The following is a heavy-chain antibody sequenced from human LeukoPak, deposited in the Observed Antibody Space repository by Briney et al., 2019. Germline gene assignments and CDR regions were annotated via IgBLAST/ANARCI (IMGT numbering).Heavy chain of an antibody. Sequence: GESLKISCKGSGYSFTNYWIGWVRQMPGKGLEWMGIIYPGDSDTRYSPSFQGQVTISADKSISTAYLQWSSLKASDTAMYYCARQGSGYYQDYYYYYMDVWGKGITVTISS. J-gene: IGHJ6*03. D-gene: IGHD3-22*01. CDR3: ARQGSGYYQDYYYYYMDV. CDR1: GYSFTNYW. CDR2: IYPGDSDT. V-gene: IGHV5-51*01.